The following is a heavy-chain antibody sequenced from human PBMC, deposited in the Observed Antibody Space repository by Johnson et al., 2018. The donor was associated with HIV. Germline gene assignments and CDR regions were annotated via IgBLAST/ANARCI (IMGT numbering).Heavy chain of an antibody. CDR3: AREPGSSSRLGAFDI. CDR1: GFTVSSNY. J-gene: IGHJ3*02. D-gene: IGHD6-13*01. CDR2: IYSGGST. V-gene: IGHV3-66*02. Sequence: VQLVESGGGFVLPGGSLRPSCAVSGFTVSSNYMSWVRQAPGKGLEWVSVIYSGGSTYYADSVKGRFTISRDNSKNTLYLQMNSLRAEDTAVYYCAREPGSSSRLGAFDIWGQGTMVTVSS.